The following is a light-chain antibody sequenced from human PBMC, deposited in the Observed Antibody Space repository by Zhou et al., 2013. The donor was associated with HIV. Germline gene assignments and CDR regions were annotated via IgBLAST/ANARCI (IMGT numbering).Light chain of an antibody. CDR3: QQTNSFPRT. V-gene: IGKV1-39*01. Sequence: DIQMTQSPTSLSASVGDRVTITCRPSQTIDNYLNWYQRKPGKAPKLLIYGASTLHSGVPSRFSGSGSGTDFTLTISSLQPEDFATYYCQQTNSFPRTFGQGTKVEIK. J-gene: IGKJ1*01. CDR1: QTIDNY. CDR2: GAS.